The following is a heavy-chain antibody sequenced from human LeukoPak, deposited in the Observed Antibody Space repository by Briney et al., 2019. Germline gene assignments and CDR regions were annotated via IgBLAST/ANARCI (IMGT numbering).Heavy chain of an antibody. D-gene: IGHD5-12*01. CDR2: IRSDGTNK. CDR1: GFTFSRHV. CDR3: ASRPSGSDWGPFDY. J-gene: IGHJ4*02. Sequence: GGSLRLSCAASGFTFSRHVMHWVRQAPGKRLEGVAFIRSDGTNKDYADSLKGRFIISRDNSKNTLYLQMNSLRTEDTAVYFCASRPSGSDWGPFDYWGQGTLVTVSS. V-gene: IGHV3-30*02.